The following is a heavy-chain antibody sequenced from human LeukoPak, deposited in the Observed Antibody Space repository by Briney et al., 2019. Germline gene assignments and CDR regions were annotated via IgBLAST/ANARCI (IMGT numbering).Heavy chain of an antibody. J-gene: IGHJ4*02. CDR1: GFIFSREA. V-gene: IGHV3-64*02. D-gene: IGHD2-15*01. CDR3: AKAGEATSPGGSYYS. CDR2: ITSNGDST. Sequence: GGSLRLSCAASGFIFSREAMHWVRQAPGKGLEYVSTITSNGDSTYDAESVKGRFTISSDNSKDTLYLQMNSLRVEDTAIYYCAKAGEATSPGGSYYSWGRGTLVTVSS.